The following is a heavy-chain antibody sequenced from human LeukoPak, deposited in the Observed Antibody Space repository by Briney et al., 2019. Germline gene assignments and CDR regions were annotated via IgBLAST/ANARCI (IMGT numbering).Heavy chain of an antibody. CDR1: AFTFNNYA. CDR2: ISYDGSNK. D-gene: IGHD6-13*01. Sequence: GGSLRLSCAASAFTFNNYAMHWVRQAPGKGLEWVAAISYDGSNKYYADSVKGQFTISRDNSKNTLYLQMNSLRAEDAAVYCCAKVRFSSRLYYYYYYALDLWGQGTTVTVSS. V-gene: IGHV3-30-3*01. J-gene: IGHJ6*02. CDR3: AKVRFSSRLYYYYYYALDL.